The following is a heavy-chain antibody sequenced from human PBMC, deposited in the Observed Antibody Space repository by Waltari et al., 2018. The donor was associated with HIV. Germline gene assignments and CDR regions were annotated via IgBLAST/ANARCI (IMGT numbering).Heavy chain of an antibody. J-gene: IGHJ5*02. Sequence: QVQLQESGPGLVKPSQTLSLTCPVSGGSISSGRYYLRWIRQPAGKGLELIGRIYTSGSTNYNPSLKSRVTISVETSKNQFSLKLRSVTAADTAVYYCARAYYDFWSGTGSSGNWFDPWGQGTLVTVSS. CDR1: GGSISSGRYY. D-gene: IGHD3-3*01. CDR2: IYTSGST. CDR3: ARAYYDFWSGTGSSGNWFDP. V-gene: IGHV4-61*02.